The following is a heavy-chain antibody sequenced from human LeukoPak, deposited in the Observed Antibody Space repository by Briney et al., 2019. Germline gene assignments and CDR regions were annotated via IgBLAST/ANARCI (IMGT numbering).Heavy chain of an antibody. CDR3: AASTKHTAMVDY. V-gene: IGHV3-21*01. CDR2: IGSSSSYI. CDR1: GFTFSSYS. Sequence: GGSLRLSCAASGFTFSSYSMNWVRRAPGKGLEWVSSIGSSSSYIYYADSVKGRFTISRDNAKNSLPLQMNSLRAEDTAVYYCAASTKHTAMVDYWGQGTLVTVSS. D-gene: IGHD5-18*01. J-gene: IGHJ4*02.